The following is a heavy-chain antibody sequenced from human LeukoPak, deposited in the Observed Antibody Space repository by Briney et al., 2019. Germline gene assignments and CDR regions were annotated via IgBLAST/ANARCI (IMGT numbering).Heavy chain of an antibody. Sequence: SQTLSLTCTVSGGSISSDSYYWSWIRQPPGKGLEWIGYIYHSGSTYYSPSLKSRVTIPVDRSKNQFSLKLSSVTAADTAVYYCARDTLRGDSYGYGPNWGQGTLVTVSS. V-gene: IGHV4-30-2*01. CDR2: IYHSGST. D-gene: IGHD5-18*01. CDR1: GGSISSDSYY. CDR3: ARDTLRGDSYGYGPN. J-gene: IGHJ4*02.